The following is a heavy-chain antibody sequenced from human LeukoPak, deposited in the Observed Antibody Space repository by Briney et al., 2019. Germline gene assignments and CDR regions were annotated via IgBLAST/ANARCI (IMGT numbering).Heavy chain of an antibody. Sequence: SETLSLTCTVSGGSISSSSYYWGWIRQPPGKGLEWIGSIYYSGSTYYNPSLKSRVTISVDTSKNQFSLKLSSVTAADTAVYYCARGEQWLVPGNAEYFQHWGQGTLVTVSS. J-gene: IGHJ1*01. CDR3: ARGEQWLVPGNAEYFQH. CDR1: GGSISSSSYY. CDR2: IYYSGST. D-gene: IGHD6-19*01. V-gene: IGHV4-39*07.